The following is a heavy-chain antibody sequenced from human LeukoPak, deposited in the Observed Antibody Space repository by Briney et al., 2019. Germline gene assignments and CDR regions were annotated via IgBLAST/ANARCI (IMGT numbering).Heavy chain of an antibody. Sequence: GGSPRLSCAASGFTFSSSGMNWVRQAPGKGLEWVAVIWYDGSNKYYADSVKGRFTISRDNSKNTLYLQMNGLRAEDTAVYFYTRVFWPIFYSGRLGGQGNTVTVSS. CDR2: IWYDGSNK. D-gene: IGHD2-15*01. V-gene: IGHV3-33*08. CDR1: GFTFSSSG. J-gene: IGHJ6*01. CDR3: TRVFWPIFYSGRL.